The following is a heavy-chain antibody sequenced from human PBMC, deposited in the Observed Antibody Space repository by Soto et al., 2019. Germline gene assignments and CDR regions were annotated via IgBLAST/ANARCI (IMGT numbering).Heavy chain of an antibody. CDR1: GGSITGYY. CDR2: IYYAGNT. D-gene: IGHD3-3*01. V-gene: IGHV4-59*01. J-gene: IGHJ6*02. CDR3: ARHYEVTQIQNGMGV. Sequence: ETLSLTCTVSGGSITGYYWGWIRQPPGRGLEWIGYIYYAGNTLYTPSLKSRVTISVDTSKNQFSLKLSSVTAADTAAYYCARHYEVTQIQNGMGVWGQGKTVTVS.